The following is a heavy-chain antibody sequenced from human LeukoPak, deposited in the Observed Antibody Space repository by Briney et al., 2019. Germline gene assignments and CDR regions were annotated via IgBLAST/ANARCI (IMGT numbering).Heavy chain of an antibody. J-gene: IGHJ4*02. D-gene: IGHD1-1*01. CDR1: GGSISSGSAY. Sequence: SETLSLTCTVSGGSISSGSAYWSWIRQPAGKGLECIGRIYTSGSTNYNPSLKSRVTISVDTSKNQFSLKLSSVTAADTAVYYCARLPQQRYNWNDVGDNYGDYGGLDYWGQGTLVTVSS. CDR3: ARLPQQRYNWNDVGDNYGDYGGLDY. CDR2: IYTSGST. V-gene: IGHV4-61*02.